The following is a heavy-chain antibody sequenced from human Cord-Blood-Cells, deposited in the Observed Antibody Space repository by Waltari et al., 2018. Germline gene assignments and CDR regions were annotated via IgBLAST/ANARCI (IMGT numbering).Heavy chain of an antibody. V-gene: IGHV3-23*01. CDR1: GFPFSSYA. Sequence: EVQLLESGGGLVQRGGSLGLSCAALGFPFSSYAMSWVRQAPGKGQDWVSAISGSGSSTYYADAVKGRFTISRDNSKNTLYLQMNSLRAEDTAVYYCAKYIVATIGDAFDIWGQGTMVTVSS. J-gene: IGHJ3*02. D-gene: IGHD5-12*01. CDR2: ISGSGSST. CDR3: AKYIVATIGDAFDI.